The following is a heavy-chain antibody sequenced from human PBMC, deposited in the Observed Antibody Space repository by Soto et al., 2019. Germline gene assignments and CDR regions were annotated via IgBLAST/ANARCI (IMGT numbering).Heavy chain of an antibody. CDR1: GYTFTSYD. Sequence: ASVKVSCKASGYTFTSYDINWVRQATGQGLEWMGWMNPNSGNTGYAQKFQGRVTMTRNTSISTAYMELNSLRAEDTAVYYCAKDSFRRYYFDYWGQGTLVTVSS. D-gene: IGHD3-3*02. CDR3: AKDSFRRYYFDY. CDR2: MNPNSGNT. J-gene: IGHJ4*02. V-gene: IGHV1-8*01.